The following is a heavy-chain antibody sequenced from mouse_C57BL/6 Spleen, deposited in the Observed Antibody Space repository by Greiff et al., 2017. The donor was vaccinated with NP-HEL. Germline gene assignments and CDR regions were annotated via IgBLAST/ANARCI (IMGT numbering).Heavy chain of an antibody. Sequence: VQLQQSVAELVRPGASVKLSCTASGFNITNTYMHWVKQRPEQGLEWIGRIAPANGNTKYAPKFQGKATLTADTSSNTAYLQLSSLTSEDTAIYYCARDSTVEYYFDYWGQGTTLTVSS. CDR2: IAPANGNT. CDR1: GFNITNTY. D-gene: IGHD1-1*01. V-gene: IGHV14-3*01. J-gene: IGHJ2*01. CDR3: ARDSTVEYYFDY.